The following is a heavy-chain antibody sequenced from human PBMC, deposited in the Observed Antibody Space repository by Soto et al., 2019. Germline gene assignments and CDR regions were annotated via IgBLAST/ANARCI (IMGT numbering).Heavy chain of an antibody. D-gene: IGHD5-12*01. Sequence: SETLSLTCTVSGGSISSYYWSWIRQPPGKGLEWIGEINHTGHTNYNPSLKSRVTISVDTSKNQFSLKLSSVTAADTAVYYCARESLGYSGYWPWGQGTLVTVSS. CDR3: ARESLGYSGYWP. J-gene: IGHJ5*02. CDR2: INHTGHT. V-gene: IGHV4-34*01. CDR1: GGSISSYY.